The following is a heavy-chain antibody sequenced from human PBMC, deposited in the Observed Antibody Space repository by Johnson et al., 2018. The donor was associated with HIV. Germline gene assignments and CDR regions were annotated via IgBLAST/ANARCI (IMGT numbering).Heavy chain of an antibody. CDR2: IRYDGSNK. J-gene: IGHJ3*02. CDR3: AKPRYYDNAFEM. Sequence: VQLVESGGGLVQPGGSLRLSCAASGFTFSSYGMHWVRQAPGKGLEWVAFIRYDGSNKYYADSVKGRFTISRDNSKNTLYLQMNSLRAEDTAVYYCAKPRYYDNAFEMWGQGTMVTVSS. CDR1: GFTFSSYG. D-gene: IGHD3-16*01. V-gene: IGHV3-30*02.